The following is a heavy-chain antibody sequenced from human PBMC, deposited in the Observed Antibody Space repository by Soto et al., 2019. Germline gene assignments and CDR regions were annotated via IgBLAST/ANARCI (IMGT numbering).Heavy chain of an antibody. V-gene: IGHV4-4*02. D-gene: IGHD3-3*01. CDR1: GGSISSSNW. J-gene: IGHJ4*02. Sequence: PSETLSLTCAVSGGSISSSNWWSWVRQPPGKGLEWIGEIYHSGSTNYNPSLKSRVTISVDKSKNQFSLKLSSVTAADTAVYYCARGRDDFWSGRHDYWGQGTLVTVSS. CDR3: ARGRDDFWSGRHDY. CDR2: IYHSGST.